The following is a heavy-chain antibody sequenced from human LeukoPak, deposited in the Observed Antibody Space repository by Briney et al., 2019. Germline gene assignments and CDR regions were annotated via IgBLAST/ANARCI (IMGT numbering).Heavy chain of an antibody. CDR2: ISWNSGTV. Sequence: RRACAGSASSWESESMQWVGHSPGKGLEWVLGISWNSGTVGYADSVKGRFTISRDNAKNSLYLQMNSLRAEDTALYYCAKDRYDSSGYFYFYHGMDVWGQGTTVTVSS. CDR1: ASSWESES. V-gene: IGHV3-9*01. D-gene: IGHD3-22*01. J-gene: IGHJ6*02. CDR3: AKDRYDSSGYFYFYHGMDV.